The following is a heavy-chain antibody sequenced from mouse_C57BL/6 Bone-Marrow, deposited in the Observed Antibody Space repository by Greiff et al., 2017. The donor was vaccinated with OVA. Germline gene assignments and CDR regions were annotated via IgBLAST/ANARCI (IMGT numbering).Heavy chain of an antibody. V-gene: IGHV14-4*01. D-gene: IGHD2-3*01. Sequence: EVHLVESGAELVRPGASVKLSCTASGFNIKDDYMHWVKQRPEQGLEWIGWIDPENGDTEYASKFQGKATITADTSSNTAYLQLSSLTSEDTAVYYCTRWLLPYWYFDVWGTGTTVTVSS. CDR2: IDPENGDT. CDR1: GFNIKDDY. CDR3: TRWLLPYWYFDV. J-gene: IGHJ1*03.